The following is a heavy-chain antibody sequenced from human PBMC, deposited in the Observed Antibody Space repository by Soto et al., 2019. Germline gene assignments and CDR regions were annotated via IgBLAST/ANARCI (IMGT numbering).Heavy chain of an antibody. J-gene: IGHJ6*02. CDR2: ISGSGGST. D-gene: IGHD6-19*01. CDR1: GFTFSSYA. V-gene: IGHV3-23*01. Sequence: GGSLRLSCAASGFTFSSYAMSWVRQAPGKGLEWVSAISGSGGSTYYADSVKGRFTISRDNSKNTLYLQMNSLRAEDTAVYYCAKDLGSGHLYYYYYGMDVWGQGTTVTVSS. CDR3: AKDLGSGHLYYYYYGMDV.